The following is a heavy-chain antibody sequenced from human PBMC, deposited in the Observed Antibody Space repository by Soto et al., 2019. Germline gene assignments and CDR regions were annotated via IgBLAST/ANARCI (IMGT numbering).Heavy chain of an antibody. Sequence: EVQLVESGGGLIQPGGSLRLSCAVSGFTVSNNYMSWVRQAPGKGLEGVSVIYSGGYTAYGDSVKGRFTISRDNSKNTIFPQKNSPGADHPALFYRGAHPGGGGYWGQGTLVTVSS. V-gene: IGHV3-53*01. CDR2: IYSGGYT. J-gene: IGHJ4*02. CDR1: GFTVSNNY. D-gene: IGHD3-10*01. CDR3: GAHPGGGGY.